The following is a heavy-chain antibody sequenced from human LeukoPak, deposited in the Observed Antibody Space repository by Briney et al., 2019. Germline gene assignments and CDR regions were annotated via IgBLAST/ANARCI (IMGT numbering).Heavy chain of an antibody. Sequence: GGSLRLSCAASGFTFSSYSMNWVRQAPGKGLEWVSSISSSSSYIYYADSVKGRFTISRDNAKNSLYLQMNSLRAEDTAVYYCAIDSGSYYLRFDYWGQGTLVTVSS. CDR1: GFTFSSYS. J-gene: IGHJ4*02. V-gene: IGHV3-21*01. CDR3: AIDSGSYYLRFDY. CDR2: ISSSSSYI. D-gene: IGHD1-26*01.